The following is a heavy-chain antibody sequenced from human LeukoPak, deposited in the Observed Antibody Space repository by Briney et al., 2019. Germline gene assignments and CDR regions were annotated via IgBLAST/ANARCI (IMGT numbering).Heavy chain of an antibody. J-gene: IGHJ4*02. CDR1: GYTFTGYY. V-gene: IGHV1-2*02. D-gene: IGHD6-19*01. CDR2: INPNSGGT. CDR3: ARVGGPGYSSGWYGY. Sequence: GASVKVSCKASGYTFTGYYLHWVRQAPGQGLEWMGLINPNSGGTNYAQKFQGRVTTTRDTYISTAYMEVSRLRSDDTAVYYCARVGGPGYSSGWYGYWGQGTLVTVSS.